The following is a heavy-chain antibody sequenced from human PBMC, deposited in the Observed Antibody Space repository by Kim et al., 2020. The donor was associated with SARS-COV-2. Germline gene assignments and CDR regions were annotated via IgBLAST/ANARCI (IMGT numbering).Heavy chain of an antibody. Sequence: GGSLRLSCAASGFTFSSYSMNWVRQAPGKGLEWVSSISSSSSYIYYADSVKGRFTISRDNAKNSLYLQMNSLRAEDTAVYYCARHMYVDTDPIPYYYYYYGMDVWGQGTTVTVSS. D-gene: IGHD5-18*01. V-gene: IGHV3-21*01. CDR2: ISSSSSYI. CDR1: GFTFSSYS. CDR3: ARHMYVDTDPIPYYYYYYGMDV. J-gene: IGHJ6*02.